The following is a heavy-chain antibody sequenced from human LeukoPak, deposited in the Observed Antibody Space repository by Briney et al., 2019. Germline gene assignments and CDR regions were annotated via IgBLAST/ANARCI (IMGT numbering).Heavy chain of an antibody. V-gene: IGHV3-7*01. D-gene: IGHD6-19*01. CDR3: TREGPWSSGIDY. CDR2: IKQDGSEK. Sequence: GGSLRLSCAASGFTFSSYWRSWVRQAPGKGLEWVANIKQDGSEKYYVDSVKGRFTISRDNAKNSLYLQMNSLRAEDTAVYYCTREGPWSSGIDYWGQGTLVTVSS. CDR1: GFTFSSYW. J-gene: IGHJ4*02.